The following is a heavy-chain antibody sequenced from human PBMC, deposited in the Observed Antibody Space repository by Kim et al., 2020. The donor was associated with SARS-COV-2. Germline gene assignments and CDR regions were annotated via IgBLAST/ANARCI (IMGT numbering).Heavy chain of an antibody. CDR1: GFTFSSYW. CDR3: ARGVSYYYDSSGYSFGMDV. Sequence: GGSLRLSCAASGFTFSSYWMHWVRQAPGKGLVWVSRINSDGSSTSYADSVKGRFTISRDNAKNTLYLQMNSLRAEDTAVYYCARGVSYYYDSSGYSFGMDVWGQGTTVTVSS. V-gene: IGHV3-74*01. J-gene: IGHJ6*02. D-gene: IGHD3-22*01. CDR2: INSDGSST.